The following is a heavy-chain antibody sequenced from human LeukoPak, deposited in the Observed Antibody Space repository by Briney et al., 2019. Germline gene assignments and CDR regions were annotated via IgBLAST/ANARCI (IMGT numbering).Heavy chain of an antibody. D-gene: IGHD3-22*01. Sequence: SETLSLTCAVYGGSFSGYYWSWIRQPPGKGLEWIGEINHSGSTNYNPSLKSRVTISVDTSKNQFSLKLSSVTAADTAVYYCARGRLWYYYDSSGYYGKNWFDPWGQGTLVTVSS. CDR1: GGSFSGYY. CDR3: ARGRLWYYYDSSGYYGKNWFDP. CDR2: INHSGST. J-gene: IGHJ5*02. V-gene: IGHV4-34*01.